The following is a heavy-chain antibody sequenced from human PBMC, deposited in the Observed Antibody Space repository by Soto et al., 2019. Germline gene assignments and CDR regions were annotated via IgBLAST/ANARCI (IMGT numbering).Heavy chain of an antibody. CDR3: ARENSGDAFDF. D-gene: IGHD4-17*01. J-gene: IGHJ4*02. CDR1: VFAIRNYE. CDR2: INSGGTSK. Sequence: PGGSLRLSCAASVFAIRNYEMNWVRQAPGKGLEWVSYINSGGTSKKYTDSVEGRFTISRDTALNSLYLQMDSLRDEDTAIYYCARENSGDAFDFWGQGILVTVSS. V-gene: IGHV3-48*03.